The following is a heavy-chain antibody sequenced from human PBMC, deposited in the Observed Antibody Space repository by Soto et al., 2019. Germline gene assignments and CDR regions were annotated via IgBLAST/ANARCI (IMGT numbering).Heavy chain of an antibody. CDR2: ISGSGGST. CDR3: AKFSKVRGVIITGWFDP. CDR1: GFTFSSYA. J-gene: IGHJ5*02. Sequence: PGGSLRLSCAASGFTFSSYAMSWVRQAPGKGLEWVSAISGSGGSTYYADSVKGRFTISRDNSKNTLYLQMNSLRAEDTAVYYCAKFSKVRGVIITGWFDPWGQGTLVTVSS. D-gene: IGHD3-10*01. V-gene: IGHV3-23*01.